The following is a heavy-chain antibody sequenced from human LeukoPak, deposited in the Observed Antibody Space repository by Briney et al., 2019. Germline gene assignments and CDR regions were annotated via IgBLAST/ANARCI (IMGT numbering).Heavy chain of an antibody. CDR3: ARGGRFLEWLPFDY. J-gene: IGHJ4*02. CDR2: ISAYNGNT. V-gene: IGHV1-18*03. CDR1: GYTFTSYG. Sequence: ASVKVSCKASGYTFTSYGISLVRQAPGQGLEWMGWISAYNGNTNYAQKLQGRVTMTTDTSTSTAYMELRSLRSDDMAVYYCARGGRFLEWLPFDYWGQGSLVTASS. D-gene: IGHD3-3*01.